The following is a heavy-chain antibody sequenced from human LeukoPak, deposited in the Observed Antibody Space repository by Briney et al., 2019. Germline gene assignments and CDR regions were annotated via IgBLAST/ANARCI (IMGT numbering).Heavy chain of an antibody. CDR3: ARLPERVSSSSDPFDY. CDR1: GGSITTYY. V-gene: IGHV4-59*12. Sequence: SETLSLTCTVSGGSITTYYWNWIRQPPGKGLEWIGYAYYSGDTNYNPSLKSRVAISVDTSKNQFSLKLSSVTAADTAVYYCARLPERVSSSSDPFDYWGQGTLVTVSS. J-gene: IGHJ4*02. D-gene: IGHD6-13*01. CDR2: AYYSGDT.